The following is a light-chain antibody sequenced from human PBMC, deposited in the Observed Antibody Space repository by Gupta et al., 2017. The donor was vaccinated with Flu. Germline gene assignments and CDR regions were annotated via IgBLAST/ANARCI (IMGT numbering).Light chain of an antibody. Sequence: DIQLTQSPSSLSASVGDRVTVTCRSSQSINIYLNWYQQKPGKVPTLLIYGATNLQNGVPSRFSGSGSETYFTLTISGLQREDFATYYCQQSFSLLYSFGQGTRLEI. V-gene: IGKV1-39*01. CDR1: QSINIY. CDR2: GAT. J-gene: IGKJ2*03. CDR3: QQSFSLLYS.